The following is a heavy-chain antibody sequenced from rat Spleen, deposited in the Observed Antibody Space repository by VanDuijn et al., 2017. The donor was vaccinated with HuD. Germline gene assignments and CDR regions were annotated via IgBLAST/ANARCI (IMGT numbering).Heavy chain of an antibody. D-gene: IGHD1-9*01. CDR3: TRRHYGYTDYFDY. CDR2: ISPSGGST. J-gene: IGHJ2*01. V-gene: IGHV5-25*01. CDR1: GFTFSNYD. Sequence: EVQLVESGGGLVQPGRSLKLSCAASGFTFSNYDMAWVRQAPTKGLEWVASISPSGGSTYYRDSVKGRFTISRDHAKSTLYLQMDSLRSEDTATYYCTRRHYGYTDYFDYWGQGVMVTVSS.